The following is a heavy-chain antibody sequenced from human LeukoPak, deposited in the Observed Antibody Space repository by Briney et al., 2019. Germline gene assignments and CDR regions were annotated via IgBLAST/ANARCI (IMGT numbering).Heavy chain of an antibody. CDR1: GFTFSSYS. CDR2: IYSGGST. Sequence: TGGSLRLSCAASGFTFSSYSMNWVRQAPGKGLEGVPVIYSGGSTYYADSVKGRFTISRDNSKNTLYLQMNSLRAEDTAVYYCARDVTYFDYWGQGTLVTVSS. D-gene: IGHD2-21*02. V-gene: IGHV3-53*01. CDR3: ARDVTYFDY. J-gene: IGHJ4*02.